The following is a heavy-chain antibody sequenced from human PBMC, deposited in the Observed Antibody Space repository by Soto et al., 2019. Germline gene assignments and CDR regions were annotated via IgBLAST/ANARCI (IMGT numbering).Heavy chain of an antibody. D-gene: IGHD3-10*01. CDR2: ISHDGSYE. CDR3: AREQDTMVRGVISYDY. J-gene: IGHJ4*02. V-gene: IGHV3-30*12. CDR1: GFSFSSYG. Sequence: PGGSLRLSCAVSGFSFSSYGMHWVRQAPGKGLEWVAVISHDGSYEKYAESVKGRFAISRDNSKSTLFLQMNSLRAEDTAVYYCAREQDTMVRGVISYDYWGQGTLVTVSS.